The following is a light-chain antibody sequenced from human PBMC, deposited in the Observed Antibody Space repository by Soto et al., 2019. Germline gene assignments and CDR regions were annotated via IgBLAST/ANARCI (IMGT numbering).Light chain of an antibody. CDR2: GVS. J-gene: IGKJ1*01. V-gene: IGKV3-20*01. Sequence: EVVLTQSPGTLSLSPGERATLSCRASQSVRGSDLAWYQQKPGQAPRLLISGVSNRATGTPDRFSGSGSGTDFNLTISSLEPEDFAVFYCHQYGTSPPTFGPGTKVEI. CDR3: HQYGTSPPT. CDR1: QSVRGSD.